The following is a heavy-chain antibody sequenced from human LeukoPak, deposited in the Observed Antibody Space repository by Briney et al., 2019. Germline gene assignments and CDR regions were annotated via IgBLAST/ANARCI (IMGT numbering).Heavy chain of an antibody. CDR3: AMNSGSYKPLDY. D-gene: IGHD1-26*01. CDR2: INPNSGGT. CDR1: GYTFTGYY. Sequence: ASVKVSCKASGYTFTGYYMHWVRQAPGQGLEWMGRINPNSGGTNYAQKFQGRVTMTRDTSISTAHMELSRLISDDTAVYYCAMNSGSYKPLDYWGQGTLVTVSS. J-gene: IGHJ4*02. V-gene: IGHV1-2*06.